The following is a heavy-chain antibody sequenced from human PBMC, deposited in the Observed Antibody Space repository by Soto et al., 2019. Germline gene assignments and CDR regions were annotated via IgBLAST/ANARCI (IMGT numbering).Heavy chain of an antibody. CDR1: GGSISSGDYY. CDR2: IYYSGNT. J-gene: IGHJ4*02. D-gene: IGHD3-22*01. V-gene: IGHV4-30-4*01. Sequence: QVQLQESGPGLVKPSQTLSLTCTVSGGSISSGDYYWSWIRQPPGKGLGWIGYIYYSGNTYYNPSLKSRVTISVDTSKNQFSLKLSSVTAADTAVYYCARARHYDSSGLVYWGQGTLVTVSS. CDR3: ARARHYDSSGLVY.